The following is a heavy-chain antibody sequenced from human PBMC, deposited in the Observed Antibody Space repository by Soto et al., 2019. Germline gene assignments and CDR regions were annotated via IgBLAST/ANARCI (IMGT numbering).Heavy chain of an antibody. CDR2: ISSTTNYI. Sequence: GSLRLSCAASGFTFTRYSMNWVRQAPGKGLEWVSFISSTTNYIYYGDSMKGRFTISRDNAKNSLYLEMNSLRAEDTAAYYCARESEDLTSNFDYWGQGTLVTVSS. J-gene: IGHJ4*02. CDR1: GFTFTRYS. CDR3: ARESEDLTSNFDY. V-gene: IGHV3-21*06.